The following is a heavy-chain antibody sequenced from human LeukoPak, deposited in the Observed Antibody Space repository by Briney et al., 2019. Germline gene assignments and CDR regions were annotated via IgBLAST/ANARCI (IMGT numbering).Heavy chain of an antibody. D-gene: IGHD3-9*01. CDR2: IRIKAYGGTT. V-gene: IGHV3-49*04. J-gene: IGHJ6*02. Sequence: PGGSLRLSCTASGFTFGDYAMSWVRQAPGKGLEWVGFIRIKAYGGTTEYAASVKGRFTISRDDSKSIAYLQMNSLKTEDTAVYYCTRDRGYYDILTGYQTYYYYYGMDVWGQGTTVTVSS. CDR3: TRDRGYYDILTGYQTYYYYYGMDV. CDR1: GFTFGDYA.